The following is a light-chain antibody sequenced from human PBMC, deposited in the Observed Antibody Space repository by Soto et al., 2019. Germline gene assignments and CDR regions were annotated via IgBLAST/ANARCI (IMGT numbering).Light chain of an antibody. Sequence: EIVLTQSPATLSLSPGNRATLSCRASQSVSGYLAWYQQNPGQAPRLLIYDASNRSTGIPARFSGSGSGTDFTLTTPSLEPEDFAVYYCQQRSNWPSTFGGGTKVEI. J-gene: IGKJ4*01. CDR3: QQRSNWPST. CDR1: QSVSGY. V-gene: IGKV3-11*01. CDR2: DAS.